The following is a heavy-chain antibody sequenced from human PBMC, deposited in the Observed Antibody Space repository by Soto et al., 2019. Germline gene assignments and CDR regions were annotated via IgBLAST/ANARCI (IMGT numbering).Heavy chain of an antibody. CDR2: INAGNGNT. J-gene: IGHJ6*02. V-gene: IGHV1-3*01. Sequence: ASVKVSCKASGYTFTSYAMHWVRQAPGQRLEWMGWINAGNGNTKYSQKFQGRVTITRDTSASTAYMELSSLRSEDTAVYYCARADVLRFFEWLWTPPSAMDFWGPGTTVTLAS. CDR3: ARADVLRFFEWLWTPPSAMDF. CDR1: GYTFTSYA. D-gene: IGHD3-3*01.